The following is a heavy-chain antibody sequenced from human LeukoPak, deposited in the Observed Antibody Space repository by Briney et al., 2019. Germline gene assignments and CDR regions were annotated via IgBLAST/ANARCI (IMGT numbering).Heavy chain of an antibody. V-gene: IGHV1-18*04. J-gene: IGHJ3*02. CDR3: ARGGWWRYYDSSGSPLGYAFDI. D-gene: IGHD3-22*01. Sequence: ASVKVSCKASGYTFTGYYMHWVRQAPGQGLEWMGWISAYNGNTNYAQKLQGRVTMTTDTSTSTAYMELRSLRSDDTAVYYCARGGWWRYYDSSGSPLGYAFDIWGQGTMVTVSS. CDR1: GYTFTGYY. CDR2: ISAYNGNT.